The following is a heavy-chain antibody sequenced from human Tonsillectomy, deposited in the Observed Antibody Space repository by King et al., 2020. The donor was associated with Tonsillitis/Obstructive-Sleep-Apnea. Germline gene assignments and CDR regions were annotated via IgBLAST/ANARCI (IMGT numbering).Heavy chain of an antibody. CDR1: GGSFSGYY. J-gene: IGHJ4*02. CDR3: ARVVVAATPYYFDY. V-gene: IGHV4-34*01. Sequence: VQLQQWGAGLLKPSETLSLTCAVYGGSFSGYYWSWIRQPPGKGLEWIGEINHSGSTNYNPSLKRRVTISVETSKNQFSLKLSSVTAADTAVYYCARVVVAATPYYFDYWGQGTLVTVSS. D-gene: IGHD2-15*01. CDR2: INHSGST.